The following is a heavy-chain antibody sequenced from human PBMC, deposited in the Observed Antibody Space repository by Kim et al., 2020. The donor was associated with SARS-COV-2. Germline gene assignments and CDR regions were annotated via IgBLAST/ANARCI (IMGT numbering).Heavy chain of an antibody. CDR1: GFTFSSYS. Sequence: GGSLRLSCAASGFTFSSYSMNWVRQAPGKGLEWVSYISSSSSTIYYADSVKGRFTISRDNAKNSLYLQMNSLRDEDTAVYYCARGAGPGIYDSSGYYYVQYFQHWGQGTLVTVSS. CDR2: ISSSSSTI. D-gene: IGHD3-22*01. J-gene: IGHJ1*01. CDR3: ARGAGPGIYDSSGYYYVQYFQH. V-gene: IGHV3-48*02.